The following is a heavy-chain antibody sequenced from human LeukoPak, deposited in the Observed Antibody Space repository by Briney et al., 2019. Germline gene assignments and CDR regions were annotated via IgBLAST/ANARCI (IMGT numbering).Heavy chain of an antibody. CDR1: GGSFSGYY. V-gene: IGHV4-34*01. J-gene: IGHJ6*03. D-gene: IGHD3-3*01. CDR2: INHSGST. Sequence: PSETLSLTCAVYGGSFSGYYWSWIRQPPGKGLEWIGEINHSGSTNYNPSLKSRVTISVDTSKNQFSLKLSSVTAADTAVYYCARRITIFGVVARHMDVWGKGTTVTVSS. CDR3: ARRITIFGVVARHMDV.